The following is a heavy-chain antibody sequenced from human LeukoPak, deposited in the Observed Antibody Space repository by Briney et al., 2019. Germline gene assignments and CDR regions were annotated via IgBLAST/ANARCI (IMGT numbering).Heavy chain of an antibody. J-gene: IGHJ6*02. CDR1: GFTFSSYG. V-gene: IGHV3-30*02. D-gene: IGHD2-15*01. CDR2: IRYDGSNK. CDR3: AKDGSGVDLFWDYGMDV. Sequence: GGSLRLSCAASGFTFSSYGMHWVRQAPGKGLEWVAFIRYDGSNKYYADSVKGRFTISRDNSKNTLYLQMNSLRAENTAVYYCAKDGSGVDLFWDYGMDVWGQGTTVTVSS.